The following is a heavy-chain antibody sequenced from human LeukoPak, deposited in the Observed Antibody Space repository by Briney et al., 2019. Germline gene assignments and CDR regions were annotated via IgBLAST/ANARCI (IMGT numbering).Heavy chain of an antibody. V-gene: IGHV1-8*01. J-gene: IGHJ5*02. CDR3: ALNYDFWSGYYKP. D-gene: IGHD3-3*01. Sequence: ASVKVSCKASGYTFTSYDINWVRQATGQGLEWMGWMNPNSGNTGYAQKFQGRVTMTRDTSISTAYMELSRLRSDDTAVYYCALNYDFWSGYYKPWGQGTLVTVSS. CDR1: GYTFTSYD. CDR2: MNPNSGNT.